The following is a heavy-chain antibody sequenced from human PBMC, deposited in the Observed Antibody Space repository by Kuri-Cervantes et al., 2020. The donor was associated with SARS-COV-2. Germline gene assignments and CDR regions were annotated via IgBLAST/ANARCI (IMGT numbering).Heavy chain of an antibody. CDR1: GFTFSSYS. J-gene: IGHJ4*02. CDR2: ISSSSSTI. D-gene: IGHD5/OR15-5a*01. V-gene: IGHV3-48*01. Sequence: LSLTCAASGFTFSSYSMNWVRQAPGKGLEWVSYISSSSSTIYYADSVKGRFTISRDNAKNSLYLQMNSLRAEDTAVYYCAREDGVYDSGERAIIHFDYWGQGALVTVSS. CDR3: AREDGVYDSGERAIIHFDY.